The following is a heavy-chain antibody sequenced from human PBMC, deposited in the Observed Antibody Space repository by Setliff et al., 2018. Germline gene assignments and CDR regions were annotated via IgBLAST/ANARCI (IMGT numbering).Heavy chain of an antibody. CDR1: GVSINSLNW. V-gene: IGHV4-4*02. CDR2: IYHDGPSV. CDR3: ARMSGFLYMDV. J-gene: IGHJ6*03. Sequence: PSETLSLTCAVSGVSINSLNWWTWVRQSPGKGLEWIGYIYHDGPSVHYNPSLKGRATLSIDASKRQFSLKLTSVTAADTAVYYCARMSGFLYMDVWGKGTTVTVSS. D-gene: IGHD3-3*01.